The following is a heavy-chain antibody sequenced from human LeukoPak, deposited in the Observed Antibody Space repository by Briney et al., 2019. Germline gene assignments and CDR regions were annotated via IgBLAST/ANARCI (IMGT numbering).Heavy chain of an antibody. D-gene: IGHD3-22*01. V-gene: IGHV1-2*02. CDR2: INPNSGGT. CDR3: ATGLYYDSSGPDY. Sequence: GASVKVSCKASGYTFTVYYMHWVRQAPGPGLEWMGWINPNSGGTNYAQKFQGRVTMTRHTSISTAYMELSRLRSDDTAVYYCATGLYYDSSGPDYWGQGTLDTVSS. J-gene: IGHJ4*02. CDR1: GYTFTVYY.